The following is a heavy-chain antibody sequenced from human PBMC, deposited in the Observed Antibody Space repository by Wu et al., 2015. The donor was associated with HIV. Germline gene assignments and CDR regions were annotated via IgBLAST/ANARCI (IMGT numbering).Heavy chain of an antibody. Sequence: QVQLVQSGAEVKKPGASVKVSCKASGYTFTGYYMHWVRQAPGQGLEWMGWINPNSGGTNYAQKFQGRVTMTRDTSISTAYMELSRLRSDDTAVYYCARDLLGDILSLYFDYWGQGTPVSVSS. J-gene: IGHJ4*02. D-gene: IGHD3-16*01. CDR1: GYTFTGYY. CDR2: INPNSGGT. V-gene: IGHV1-2*02. CDR3: ARDLLGDILSLYFDY.